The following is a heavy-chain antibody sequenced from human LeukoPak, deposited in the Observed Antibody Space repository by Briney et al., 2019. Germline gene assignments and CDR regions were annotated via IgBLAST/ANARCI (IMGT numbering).Heavy chain of an antibody. Sequence: GGSLRLSCAASGFTFSVYSMNWVRQAPGKGLEWVSYISSSGSTIYYSDSVKGRFTISRDNAKNSLYLQMNSLRAEDTALYYCARAPSSSNLLVFDFWGQGTLVTASS. CDR2: ISSSGSTI. CDR1: GFTFSVYS. V-gene: IGHV3-48*04. CDR3: ARAPSSSNLLVFDF. D-gene: IGHD6-13*01. J-gene: IGHJ4*02.